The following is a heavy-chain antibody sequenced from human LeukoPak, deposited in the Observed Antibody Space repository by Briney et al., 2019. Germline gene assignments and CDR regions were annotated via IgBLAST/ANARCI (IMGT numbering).Heavy chain of an antibody. CDR1: GFSFSGHW. CDR2: ISPTGSTT. V-gene: IGHV3-74*01. CDR3: ARGPNSNWSGRDF. Sequence: GGSLRLSCTASGFSFSGHWMHWARHLPGKGLVWVSRISPTGSTTSYADSVKGRFTVSRDNAKNTLYLQVNNLRAEDTAVYYCARGPNSNWSGRDFWGQGTLLTVSS. D-gene: IGHD6-6*01. J-gene: IGHJ4*02.